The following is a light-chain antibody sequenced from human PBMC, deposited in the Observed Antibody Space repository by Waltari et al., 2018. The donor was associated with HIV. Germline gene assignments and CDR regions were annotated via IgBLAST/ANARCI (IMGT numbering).Light chain of an antibody. J-gene: IGLJ2*01. Sequence: HSALTQPASVSGSPGQSITIPCTGTSSAVGGYTYVSWYRLHPGAVPKLMIFDVNNRPSGVSNRFSGSKSGNTASLTISGLQVEDEADYYCSSYTSSSIVIFGGGTKVTVL. CDR3: SSYTSSSIVI. CDR1: SSAVGGYTY. V-gene: IGLV2-14*03. CDR2: DVN.